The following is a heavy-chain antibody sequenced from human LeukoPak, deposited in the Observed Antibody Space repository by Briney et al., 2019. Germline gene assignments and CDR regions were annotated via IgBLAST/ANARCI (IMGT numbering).Heavy chain of an antibody. D-gene: IGHD3/OR15-3a*01. V-gene: IGHV3-53*01. Sequence: GGSLRLSCAASGFIVSSYYMTWVRRAPGKGLEWVSVIYGDGSTYYTDSVKGRFAISRDNSKNTLYLQMNSLSAEDTAVYYCARGDWGYWGQETLVTVSS. CDR3: ARGDWGY. CDR2: IYGDGST. CDR1: GFIVSSYY. J-gene: IGHJ4*02.